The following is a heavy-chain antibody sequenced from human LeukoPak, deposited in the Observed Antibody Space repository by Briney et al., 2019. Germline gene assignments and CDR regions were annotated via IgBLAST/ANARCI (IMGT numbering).Heavy chain of an antibody. CDR2: ISSSGSTI. J-gene: IGHJ6*02. V-gene: IGHV3-11*01. CDR3: ARDLWFGELPIGEYGMDV. Sequence: GGSLRLSCAASGFTFSDYYMSWIRQAPGKGLEWVSYISSSGSTIYYADSVKGRFTIPRDNAKNSLYLQMNSLRAEDTAVYYCARDLWFGELPIGEYGMDVWGQGTTVTVSS. CDR1: GFTFSDYY. D-gene: IGHD3-10*01.